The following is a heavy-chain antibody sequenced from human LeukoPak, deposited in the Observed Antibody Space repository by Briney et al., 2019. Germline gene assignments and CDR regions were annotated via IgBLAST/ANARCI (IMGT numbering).Heavy chain of an antibody. D-gene: IGHD2-21*02. CDR1: GFTFSSYS. V-gene: IGHV3-48*01. J-gene: IGHJ4*02. CDR3: ARDRGNDFNSYFFDY. CDR2: ISSSSSTI. Sequence: PGGSLRLSCAASGFTFSSYSMLWVRQAPGKGLEWVSYISSSSSTIYYADSVKGRFTISRDNAKNSLYLQMNSLRAEDTAVYYCARDRGNDFNSYFFDYWGQGILVTVSS.